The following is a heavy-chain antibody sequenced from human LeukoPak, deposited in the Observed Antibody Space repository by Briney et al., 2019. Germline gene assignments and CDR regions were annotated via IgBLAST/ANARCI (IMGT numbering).Heavy chain of an antibody. CDR2: INSDGSST. J-gene: IGHJ4*02. Sequence: GGSLRLSCAASGFTFSNYWMHWVRQAPGKGLVWVSRINSDGSSTSYADSVKGRFTISRDNAKNTLYLQMNSLRAEDTAVYYCARASIAVRGDYWGQGTLVTVSS. CDR1: GFTFSNYW. V-gene: IGHV3-74*01. CDR3: ARASIAVRGDY. D-gene: IGHD6-6*01.